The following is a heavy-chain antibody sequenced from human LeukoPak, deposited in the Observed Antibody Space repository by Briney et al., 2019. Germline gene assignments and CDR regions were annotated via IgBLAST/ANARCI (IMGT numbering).Heavy chain of an antibody. D-gene: IGHD1-7*01. CDR2: FDPEDGET. V-gene: IGHV1-24*01. CDR3: ARGDWNYYWFDP. Sequence: ASVKVSCKVSGYTLTELSMHWVRQAPGKGLEWMGGFDPEDGETIYAQKFQGRVTMTEDTSTDTAYMELSSLRSEDTAVYYCARGDWNYYWFDPRGQGTLVTVSS. CDR1: GYTLTELS. J-gene: IGHJ5*02.